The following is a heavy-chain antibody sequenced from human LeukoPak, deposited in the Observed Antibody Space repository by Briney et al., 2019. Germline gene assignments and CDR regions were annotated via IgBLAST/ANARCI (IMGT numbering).Heavy chain of an antibody. D-gene: IGHD1-26*01. CDR3: ARDKIVGATYFDY. J-gene: IGHJ4*02. CDR2: IRQDGSEI. Sequence: PWGSLRLSCAASGFTFSNYWMSWVRQAPGKGLEWVANIRQDGSEIYYVDSVKGRFTISRDNAKNSLFLQMNSLRAEDTAVYYCARDKIVGATYFDYWGQGTLVTVSS. CDR1: GFTFSNYW. V-gene: IGHV3-7*01.